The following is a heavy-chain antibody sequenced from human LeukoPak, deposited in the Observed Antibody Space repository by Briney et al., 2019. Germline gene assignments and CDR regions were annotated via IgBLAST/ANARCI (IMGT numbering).Heavy chain of an antibody. V-gene: IGHV3-30*18. J-gene: IGHJ4*02. CDR3: AKGGDGYGRIFDY. CDR2: ISDDGSNK. CDR1: GFTFSSYG. D-gene: IGHD5-24*01. Sequence: GGSLRLSCAASGFTFSSYGLHWVRQAPGKGLEWVAVISDDGSNKYYADSVKGRFTISRDNSKNTLYLQMNSLRAEDTALYYCAKGGDGYGRIFDYWGQGTLVTVSS.